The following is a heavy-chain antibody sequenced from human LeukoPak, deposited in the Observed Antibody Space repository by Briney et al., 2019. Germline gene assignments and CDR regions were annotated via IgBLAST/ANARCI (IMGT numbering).Heavy chain of an antibody. CDR1: GYTFTGYY. J-gene: IGHJ4*02. Sequence: GASVKVSCKASGYTFTGYYMHWVGQAPGQGLEWMGWINPNSGGTNYAQKCQGRVTMTRDTSISTAYMELSRLRSDDTAVYYCARTYDILTGYSSFDYWGEGTLVTVSS. V-gene: IGHV1-2*02. CDR2: INPNSGGT. D-gene: IGHD3-9*01. CDR3: ARTYDILTGYSSFDY.